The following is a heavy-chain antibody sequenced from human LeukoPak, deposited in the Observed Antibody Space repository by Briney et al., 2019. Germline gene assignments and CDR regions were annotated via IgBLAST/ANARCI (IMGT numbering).Heavy chain of an antibody. CDR3: ARVSEEHFDY. D-gene: IGHD1/OR15-1a*01. V-gene: IGHV3-48*02. J-gene: IGHJ4*02. CDR2: ISSSSSTI. Sequence: HPGGSLRLSCAASGFTFSSYSMNWVRQAPGKGLEWVSYISSSSSTIYYADSVKGRFTISRDNAKNSLYLQMSSLRDEDTAVYYCARVSEEHFDYWGQGTLVTVSS. CDR1: GFTFSSYS.